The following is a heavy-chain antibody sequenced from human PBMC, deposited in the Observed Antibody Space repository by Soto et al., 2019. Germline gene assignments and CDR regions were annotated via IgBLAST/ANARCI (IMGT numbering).Heavy chain of an antibody. CDR2: MNPNSGNT. CDR1: GYTFTSYD. J-gene: IGHJ6*02. V-gene: IGHV1-8*01. Sequence: QVQLVQSGAEVKKPGASVKVSCKASGYTFTSYDINWVRQATGQGLEWMGWMNPNSGNTGYAQKFQGRVTMTRNTSLSTAYMELRRLRSEHTAVYYCARWPDGYYYYGMDVWGQGTTVTVSS. CDR3: ARWPDGYYYYGMDV.